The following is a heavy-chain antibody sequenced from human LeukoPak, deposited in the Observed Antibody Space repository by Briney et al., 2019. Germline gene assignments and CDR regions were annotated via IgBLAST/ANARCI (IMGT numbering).Heavy chain of an antibody. V-gene: IGHV1-69*06. CDR2: IIPIFGTA. J-gene: IGHJ6*04. CDR3: ASKSGETYYYGSGSPGRYYYGMDV. D-gene: IGHD3-10*01. CDR1: GGTFSSYA. Sequence: SVKVSCKASGGTFSSYAISWVRQAPGQGLEWMGGIIPIFGTANYAQKFQGRVTITADKSTSTAYMELSSLRSEDTAVYYCASKSGETYYYGSGSPGRYYYGMDVWGKGTTVTVSS.